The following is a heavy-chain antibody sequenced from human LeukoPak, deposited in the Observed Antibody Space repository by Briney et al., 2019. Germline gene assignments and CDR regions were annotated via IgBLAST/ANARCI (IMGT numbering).Heavy chain of an antibody. Sequence: PGGSLRLSCAASGFIFDDYAMHWVRQAPGKGLEWVSGITWNSGSIGYADSVKGRFTISRDNAKNSLYLQMNSLRAEDMALYYCAKDIKSSSSDGVGAFDIWGQGTMVTVSS. D-gene: IGHD6-6*01. CDR3: AKDIKSSSSDGVGAFDI. V-gene: IGHV3-9*03. J-gene: IGHJ3*02. CDR1: GFIFDDYA. CDR2: ITWNSGSI.